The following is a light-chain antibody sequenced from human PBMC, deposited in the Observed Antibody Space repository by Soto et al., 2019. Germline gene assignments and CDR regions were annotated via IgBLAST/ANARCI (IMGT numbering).Light chain of an antibody. J-gene: IGKJ3*01. V-gene: IGKV3-20*01. CDR1: QSVSSSY. Sequence: EIVLTQSPGTLSLSPGERATLSCRASQSVSSSYLAWYQQKPGQAPRLLIYGASSRATGIPDRFSVSGSGTDFTLTISRLEPEDVAVYYCQHYGTSALFGPGTKVDIK. CDR2: GAS. CDR3: QHYGTSAL.